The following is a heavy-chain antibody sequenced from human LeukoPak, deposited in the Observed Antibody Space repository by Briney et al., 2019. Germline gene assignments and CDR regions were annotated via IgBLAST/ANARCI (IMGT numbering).Heavy chain of an antibody. J-gene: IGHJ6*02. D-gene: IGHD3-22*01. V-gene: IGHV3-48*04. CDR2: ISSSSSTI. CDR1: GFTFSSYS. Sequence: TGGSLRLSCAASGFTFSSYSMNWVRQAPGKGLEWVSYISSSSSTIYYADSVKGRFTISRDNAKNSLYLQMNSLRAEDTAVYYCARDYYDSSGYSHGMDVWGQGTTVTVSS. CDR3: ARDYYDSSGYSHGMDV.